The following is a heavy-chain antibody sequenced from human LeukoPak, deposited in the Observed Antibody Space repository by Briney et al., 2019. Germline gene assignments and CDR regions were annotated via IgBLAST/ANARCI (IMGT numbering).Heavy chain of an antibody. CDR1: GYTFTSYD. J-gene: IGHJ4*02. V-gene: IGHV1-8*03. D-gene: IGHD1-26*01. CDR3: ARGRGGGATSRDDY. CDR2: MNPNSGNT. Sequence: ASVKVSCKASGYTFTSYDINWVRQATGQGLEWMGWMNPNSGNTGYALKFQGRVTITRNTSISTAYMELSSLRSEDTAVYYCARGRGGGATSRDDYWGQGTLVTVSS.